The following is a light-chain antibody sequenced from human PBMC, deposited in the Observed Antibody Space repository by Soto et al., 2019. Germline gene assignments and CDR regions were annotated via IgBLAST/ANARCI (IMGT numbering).Light chain of an antibody. V-gene: IGLV2-14*01. CDR2: DVS. Sequence: QSALAQPASVSGSPGQSITLSCTGTSSDVGRYDFVSWFQQHPGKAPKLMIYDVSTRPSGVSDHFSGSKSGNTASLTISGLQAEDEADYYCSSYTTSSTVVFGTGTKLTVL. CDR3: SSYTTSSTVV. CDR1: SSDVGRYDF. J-gene: IGLJ1*01.